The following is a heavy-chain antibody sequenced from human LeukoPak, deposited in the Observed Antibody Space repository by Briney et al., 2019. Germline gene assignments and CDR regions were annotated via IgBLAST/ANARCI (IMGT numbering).Heavy chain of an antibody. CDR3: ARGYGDLGY. CDR2: IYYSGST. D-gene: IGHD4-17*01. Sequence: PSETLSLTCTVSGGSISSSSYYWGWIRQPPGKGLEWIGSIYYSGSTYYNPSLKSRVTISVDTSKSQFSLKLSSVTAADAAVYYCARGYGDLGYWGQGTLVTVSS. CDR1: GGSISSSSYY. J-gene: IGHJ4*02. V-gene: IGHV4-39*01.